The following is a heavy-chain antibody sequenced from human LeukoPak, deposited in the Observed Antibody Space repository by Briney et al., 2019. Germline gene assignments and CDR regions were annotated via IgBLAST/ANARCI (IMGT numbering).Heavy chain of an antibody. CDR3: ARDSAMVRGVRAFDI. CDR1: GFTFSSYG. D-gene: IGHD3-10*01. V-gene: IGHV3-30*02. J-gene: IGHJ3*02. CDR2: IRYDGSNK. Sequence: PGGSLRLSCAASGFTFSSYGMSWVRQAPGKGLEWVAFIRYDGSNKYYADSVKGRFTISRDNSKNTLYLQMNSLRAEDTAVYYCARDSAMVRGVRAFDIWGQGTMVTVSS.